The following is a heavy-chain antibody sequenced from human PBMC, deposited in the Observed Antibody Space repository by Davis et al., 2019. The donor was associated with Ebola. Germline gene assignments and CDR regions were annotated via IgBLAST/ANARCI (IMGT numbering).Heavy chain of an antibody. Sequence: GESLKISCAASGFTFSSYSISWVRQAPGKGLEWVSYISNSGTTIFYSDSVKGRFTVSRDNAKNSLYLQMNSLRAEDTAVYYCAREDCGGDCYSGGYDYWGQGTLVTVSS. V-gene: IGHV3-48*04. J-gene: IGHJ4*02. CDR1: GFTFSSYS. CDR2: ISNSGTTI. D-gene: IGHD2-21*02. CDR3: AREDCGGDCYSGGYDY.